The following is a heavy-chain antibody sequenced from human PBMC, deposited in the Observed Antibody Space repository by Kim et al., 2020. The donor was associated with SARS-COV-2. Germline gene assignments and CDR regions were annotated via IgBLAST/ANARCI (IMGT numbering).Heavy chain of an antibody. CDR2: INHSGST. Sequence: SETLSLTCAVYGGSFSGYYWSWIRQPPGKGLEWIGEINHSGSTNYNPSLKSRVTISVDTSKNQFSLKLSSVTAADTAVYYCARGYCSGGSCYSLDYWGQGTLVTVSS. D-gene: IGHD2-15*01. CDR1: GGSFSGYY. J-gene: IGHJ4*02. V-gene: IGHV4-34*01. CDR3: ARGYCSGGSCYSLDY.